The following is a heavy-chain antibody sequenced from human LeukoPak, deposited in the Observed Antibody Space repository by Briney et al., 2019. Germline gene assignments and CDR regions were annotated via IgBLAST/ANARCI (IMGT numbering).Heavy chain of an antibody. V-gene: IGHV3-49*04. CDR1: GFTFGDYA. Sequence: GRSLRLSCTASGFTFGDYAMSWVRQAPGKGPEWVGFIRSKAFGGTTEYAASVKGRFTISRDDSKSIAYLQMNGLKAEDTAVYYCTRAGRSGSYPVDYWGQGTLVTVSS. CDR3: TRAGRSGSYPVDY. D-gene: IGHD3-10*01. J-gene: IGHJ4*02. CDR2: IRSKAFGGTT.